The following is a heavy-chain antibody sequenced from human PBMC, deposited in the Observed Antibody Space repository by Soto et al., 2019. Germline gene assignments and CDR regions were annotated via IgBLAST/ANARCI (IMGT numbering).Heavy chain of an antibody. J-gene: IGHJ2*01. Sequence: PERVSCKASGDAFTSYGISWVRHVPVQGLKWMGWISAYNGNTNYAQKLQGRVTMTTDTSTSTAYMELRSLRSDDTAVYYFVFHYYSSRRDLYYFPRQRTTDL. CDR1: GDAFTSYG. V-gene: IGHV1-18*01. D-gene: IGHD6-13*01. CDR2: ISAYNGNT. CDR3: VFHYYSSRRDLYYFPRQRTTDL.